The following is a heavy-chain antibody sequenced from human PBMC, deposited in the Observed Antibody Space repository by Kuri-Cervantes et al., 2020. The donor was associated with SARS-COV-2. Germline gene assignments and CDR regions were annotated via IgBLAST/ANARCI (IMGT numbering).Heavy chain of an antibody. CDR2: INSDGSST. D-gene: IGHD3-3*01. CDR3: ARDRYDFWSGLGYYYYGMDV. J-gene: IGHJ6*02. CDR1: GFTFSSYW. V-gene: IGHV3-74*01. Sequence: GESLKISCAASGFTFSSYWMHWVRQAPGKGLVWVSRINSDGSSTSYADSVKGRFTISRGNAKNTLYLQMNGLRAEDTAVYYCARDRYDFWSGLGYYYYGMDVWGQGTTVTVSS.